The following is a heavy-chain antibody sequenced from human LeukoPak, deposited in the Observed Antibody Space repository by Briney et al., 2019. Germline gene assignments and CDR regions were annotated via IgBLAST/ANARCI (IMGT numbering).Heavy chain of an antibody. D-gene: IGHD6-19*01. J-gene: IGHJ6*04. CDR3: ARQKPGSSGWYAPYYYYGMDV. CDR1: GFTFSSYE. V-gene: IGHV3-48*03. CDR2: XXXXXSTI. Sequence: PGGSLRLSCAASGFTFSSYEMNWVRQAPGKGLXXXXXXXXXXSTIYYADSVKGRFTISRDNAKNSLYLQMNSLRAEDTAVYYCARQKPGSSGWYAPYYYYGMDVWGKGTTVTVSS.